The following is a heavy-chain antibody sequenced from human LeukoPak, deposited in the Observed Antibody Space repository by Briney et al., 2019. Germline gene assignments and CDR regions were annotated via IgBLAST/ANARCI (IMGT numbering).Heavy chain of an antibody. Sequence: PGGSLRLSCAASGFTFSSYAMSWVRQAPGKGLEWVSAISGSGGSTYYADSVKGRFTISRDNSKNTLYLQMNSLRAEDTAVYYCARDGSPRWEPSSWYFDLWGRGTLVTVSS. CDR2: ISGSGGST. CDR1: GFTFSSYA. J-gene: IGHJ2*01. V-gene: IGHV3-23*01. CDR3: ARDGSPRWEPSSWYFDL. D-gene: IGHD1-26*01.